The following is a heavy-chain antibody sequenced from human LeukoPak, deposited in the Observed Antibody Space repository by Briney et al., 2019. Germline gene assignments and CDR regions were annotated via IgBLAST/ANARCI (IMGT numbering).Heavy chain of an antibody. J-gene: IGHJ4*02. V-gene: IGHV3-11*04. CDR2: ISSSGSTT. D-gene: IGHD2-8*01. CDR1: GFIFSDYY. CDR3: ARVGSCTNGVCYNPFDY. Sequence: GGSLRLSCAASGFIFSDYYMSWIRQAPGKGLEWVSYISSSGSTTHYADSVKGRFTISRDNAKNSLYLQMNSLRAEDTAVYYCARVGSCTNGVCYNPFDYWGQGTLVTVSS.